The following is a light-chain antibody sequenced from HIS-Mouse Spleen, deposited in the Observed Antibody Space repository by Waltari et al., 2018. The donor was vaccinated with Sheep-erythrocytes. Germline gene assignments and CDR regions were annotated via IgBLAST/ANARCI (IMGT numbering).Light chain of an antibody. CDR1: SSDVGSYNL. CDR3: CSYAGSSTPWV. J-gene: IGLJ3*02. V-gene: IGLV2-23*01. CDR2: EGS. Sequence: QSALTQPASVSGSPGQSITISCTGTSSDVGSYNLVSWYQQHPGKAPQLMVYEGSKRPSGVSKRFSGSKSGNTASLTISGLQAEDEADYYCCSYAGSSTPWVFGGGTKLTVL.